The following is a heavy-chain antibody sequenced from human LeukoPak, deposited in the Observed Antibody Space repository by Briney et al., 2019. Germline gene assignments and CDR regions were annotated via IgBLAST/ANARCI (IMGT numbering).Heavy chain of an antibody. CDR1: GFTFSSYG. CDR3: ARHMLVRFFGELQFDY. V-gene: IGHV3-7*03. J-gene: IGHJ4*02. CDR2: IKQDGSEK. D-gene: IGHD3-10*01. Sequence: TGGSLRLSCAASGFTFSSYGMSWVRQAPGKGPEWVANIKQDGSEKYYVDSVKGRFTISRDNAKNSLYLQMNSLRAEDTAVYYCARHMLVRFFGELQFDYWGQGTLVTVSS.